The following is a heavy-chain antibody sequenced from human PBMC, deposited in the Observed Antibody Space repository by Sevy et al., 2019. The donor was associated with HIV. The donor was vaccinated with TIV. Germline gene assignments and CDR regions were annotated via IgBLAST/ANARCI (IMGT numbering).Heavy chain of an antibody. J-gene: IGHJ4*02. Sequence: SETLSLTCGVSGDSINSNDYYWGWIRQPPGKGLEWIGTIYYSGSTYYNPSLKSRVTISVDTSKNQFSLKLTSVTAADTALYYCARHLPLAYYEILTPDARPFDNWGQGTLVTVSS. CDR1: GDSINSNDYY. V-gene: IGHV4-39*01. D-gene: IGHD3-9*01. CDR3: ARHLPLAYYEILTPDARPFDN. CDR2: IYYSGST.